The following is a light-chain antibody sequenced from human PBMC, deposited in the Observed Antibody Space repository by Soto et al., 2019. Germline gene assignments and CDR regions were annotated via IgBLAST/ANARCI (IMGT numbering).Light chain of an antibody. J-gene: IGKJ3*01. CDR3: QKYNSAPST. Sequence: DIQMTQSPSSLSASVGDRVAITCRASQGISHYLAWYQQKPGKVPKLLIYAASTLQSGVPSRFSGSGSGTDFTLTISSLPPEDVATYYFQKYNSAPSTLGPGTKVDIK. CDR1: QGISHY. V-gene: IGKV1-27*01. CDR2: AAS.